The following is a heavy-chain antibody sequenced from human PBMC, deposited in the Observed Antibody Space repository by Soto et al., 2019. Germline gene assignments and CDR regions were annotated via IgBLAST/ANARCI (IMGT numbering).Heavy chain of an antibody. CDR2: ISGSGDSA. D-gene: IGHD6-19*01. CDR3: GKERRGSGWSVCTY. J-gene: IGHJ4*02. CDR1: GFTFRDYA. Sequence: VQLLESGGGLVQPGGSLRLSCAASGFTFRDYAMNWVRQAPGKGLEWVSDISGSGDSARYADSVRGRFTLSRDNSRNTLYLQMNSLRVDDTAVYYCGKERRGSGWSVCTYWGQGTLVTVSS. V-gene: IGHV3-23*01.